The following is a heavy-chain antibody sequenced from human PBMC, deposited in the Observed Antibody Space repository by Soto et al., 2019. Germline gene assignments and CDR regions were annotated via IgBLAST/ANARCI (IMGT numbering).Heavy chain of an antibody. CDR2: IWYDGSNK. D-gene: IGHD1-20*01. V-gene: IGHV3-33*01. J-gene: IGHJ5*02. CDR3: ARDLTGTTLGP. CDR1: GFTFSSYG. Sequence: PGGSLRLSCAASGFTFSSYGMHWVRQAPGKGLEWVAVIWYDGSNKYYADSVKGRFTNSRDNSKNTLYLQMNSLRAEDTAVYYCARDLTGTTLGPWGQGTLVTVSS.